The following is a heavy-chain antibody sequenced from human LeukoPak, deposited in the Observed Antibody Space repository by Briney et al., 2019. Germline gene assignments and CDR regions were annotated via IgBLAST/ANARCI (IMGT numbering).Heavy chain of an antibody. J-gene: IGHJ3*02. CDR2: ISGSGVST. V-gene: IGHV3-23*01. CDR3: AKGPYYYDSSAYHYGAFDI. CDR1: GFPFSSYA. D-gene: IGHD3-22*01. Sequence: QPGGPLRLSCAASGFPFSSYAMSWVRKARGKGLEWVSTISGSGVSTYHADSVKGGFTISRDNSKNTLYLQMNSLRAEDTAVYYCAKGPYYYDSSAYHYGAFDIWGQGTMVTVSS.